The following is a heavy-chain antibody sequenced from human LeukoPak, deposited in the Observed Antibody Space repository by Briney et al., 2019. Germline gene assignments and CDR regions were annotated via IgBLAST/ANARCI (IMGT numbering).Heavy chain of an antibody. CDR3: ARTRNYGAIDY. D-gene: IGHD4-17*01. V-gene: IGHV4-59*01. J-gene: IGHJ4*02. CDR1: GGSISTYY. CDR2: IHYSGST. Sequence: PSETLSLTCTVSGGSISTYYWSWIRQPPGKGLEWIGYIHYSGSTNYNPSLKSRVTISVDTSKNQFSLKLSSVTAADTAVYYCARTRNYGAIDYWGQGTLVTVSS.